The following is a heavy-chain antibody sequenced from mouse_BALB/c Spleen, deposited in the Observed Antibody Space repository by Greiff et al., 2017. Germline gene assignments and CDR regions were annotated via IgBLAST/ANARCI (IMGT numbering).Heavy chain of an antibody. D-gene: IGHD2-1*01. CDR2: IRLKSNNYAT. V-gene: IGHV6-6*02. CDR1: GFTFSNYW. J-gene: IGHJ4*01. Sequence: EVKVVESGGGLVQPGGSMKLSCVASGFTFSNYWMNWVRQSPEKGLEWVAEIRLKSNNYATHYAESVKGRFTISRDDSKSSVYLQMNNLRAEDTGIYYCTRFYGNYEDYYAMDYWGQGTSVTVSS. CDR3: TRFYGNYEDYYAMDY.